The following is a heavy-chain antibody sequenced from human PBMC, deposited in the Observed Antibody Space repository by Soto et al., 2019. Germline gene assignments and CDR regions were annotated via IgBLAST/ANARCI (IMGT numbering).Heavy chain of an antibody. V-gene: IGHV3-30-3*01. Sequence: GGSLRLSCAASGFTFSSYAMHWVRQAPGKGLEWVAAISYDGSNKYYADSVKGQFTISRDNSKNTLYLQMNSLRAEDTAVYYCARGLDYYDSSGYKVLFLAYWGQGTLVTVSS. CDR1: GFTFSSYA. CDR2: ISYDGSNK. J-gene: IGHJ4*02. CDR3: ARGLDYYDSSGYKVLFLAY. D-gene: IGHD3-22*01.